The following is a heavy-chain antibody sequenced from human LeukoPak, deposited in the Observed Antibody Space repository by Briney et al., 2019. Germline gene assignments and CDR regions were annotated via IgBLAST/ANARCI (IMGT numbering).Heavy chain of an antibody. CDR3: VRRGIAAELDY. Sequence: SETLSLTCTVSGGSISSSSYYWGWIRQPPGKGLEWIGSIYYSGSTYYNPSLKSRVTISVDTSKNQFSLKLSSVTAADTAVYYCVRRGIAAELDYWGQGTLVTVSS. V-gene: IGHV4-39*01. CDR1: GGSISSSSYY. D-gene: IGHD6-13*01. CDR2: IYYSGST. J-gene: IGHJ4*02.